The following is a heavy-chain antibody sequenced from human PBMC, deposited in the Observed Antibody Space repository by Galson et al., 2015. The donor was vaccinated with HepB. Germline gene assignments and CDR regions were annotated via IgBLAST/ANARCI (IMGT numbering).Heavy chain of an antibody. V-gene: IGHV5-51*01. Sequence: QSGAEVKKPGESLKISCKGSGYRFSTYWIGWVRQLPGRGLEWMGSVYPGASDTRYSPSFQGRVTISADKSINTAYLQWSSLEASDTAMYYCARRQIYGSGFYGMDVWGQGATVTVSS. CDR3: ARRQIYGSGFYGMDV. D-gene: IGHD3-22*01. J-gene: IGHJ6*02. CDR2: VYPGASDT. CDR1: GYRFSTYW.